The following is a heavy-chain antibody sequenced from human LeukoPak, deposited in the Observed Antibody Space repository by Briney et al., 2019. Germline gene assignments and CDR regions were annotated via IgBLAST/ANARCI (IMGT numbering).Heavy chain of an antibody. CDR3: ARDRYTYGEIDY. CDR2: INPESGGT. Sequence: ASVKVSCKASGYTFTGHDMHWVRQAPGQGLEWMGWINPESGGTKYAQKFQGRVTMTRDTSISTVYMELRSLRPDDTAFYYCARDRYTYGEIDYWGQGILVAVSS. J-gene: IGHJ4*02. V-gene: IGHV1-2*02. D-gene: IGHD1-1*01. CDR1: GYTFTGHD.